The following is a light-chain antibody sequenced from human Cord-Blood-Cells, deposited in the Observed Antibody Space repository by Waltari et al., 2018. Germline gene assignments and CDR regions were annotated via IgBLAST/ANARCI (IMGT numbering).Light chain of an antibody. J-gene: IGKJ1*01. CDR3: QQYYSTPWT. CDR2: WAS. CDR1: QSVLYSSNNKNY. V-gene: IGKV4-1*01. Sequence: DIVMTQSPDSLAVSLGERATINCKSSQSVLYSSNNKNYLAWYQQKPGQPPKLLMYWASTREPGVPDRFSGSGSGTDFTLTITSLQAEDVAVYYCQQYYSTPWTFGQGTKVEIK.